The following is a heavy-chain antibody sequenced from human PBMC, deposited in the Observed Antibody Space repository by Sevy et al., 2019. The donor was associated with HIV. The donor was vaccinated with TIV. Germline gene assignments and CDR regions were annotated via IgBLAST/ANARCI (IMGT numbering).Heavy chain of an antibody. CDR3: ARGIVDTAMATDY. CDR1: GYTFTSYD. J-gene: IGHJ4*02. CDR2: MNPNSGNT. V-gene: IGHV1-8*02. D-gene: IGHD5-18*01. Sequence: ASVKVSCKASGYTFTSYDINWVRQATGHGLEWMGWMNPNSGNTGYAQKFQGRVTMTRNTSITTAYMELSSLRSEDTAVYYCARGIVDTAMATDYWGQGTLVTVSS.